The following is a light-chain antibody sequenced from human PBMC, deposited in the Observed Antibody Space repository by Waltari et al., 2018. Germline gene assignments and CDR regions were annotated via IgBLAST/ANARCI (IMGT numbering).Light chain of an antibody. V-gene: IGKV1-5*03. CDR3: QQYNSYSSWT. CDR2: KAS. Sequence: DTQLTQSPSTLSAFVADRVTITCRASQSISSWLAWYQPKPGKAPKLLIYKASSLESGVPSRFSGSGSWTEFTLTISSLQPDDFATYYCQQYNSYSSWTFGQGTKVEIK. J-gene: IGKJ1*01. CDR1: QSISSW.